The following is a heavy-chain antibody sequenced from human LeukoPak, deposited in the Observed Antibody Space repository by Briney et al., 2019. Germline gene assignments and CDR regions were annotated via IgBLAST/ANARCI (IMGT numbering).Heavy chain of an antibody. Sequence: PSETLSLTCTVSGGSISSSSYYWGWIRQPPGKGLEWIGSIYYSGSTYYNPSLKSRVTISVDTSKNQFSLKLSSVTAADTAVYYCARESLTGTSRGWFDPWGQGTLVTVSS. CDR1: GGSISSSSYY. V-gene: IGHV4-39*07. D-gene: IGHD1-20*01. CDR3: ARESLTGTSRGWFDP. CDR2: IYYSGST. J-gene: IGHJ5*02.